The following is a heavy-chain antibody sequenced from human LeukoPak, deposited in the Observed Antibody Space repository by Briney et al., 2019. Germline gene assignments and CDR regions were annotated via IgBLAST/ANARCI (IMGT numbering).Heavy chain of an antibody. CDR3: AREGGYCYGASCRFFDS. CDR1: GFTFSSDS. Sequence: GGSLRLSCAASGFTFSSDSMNWVRQAPGKGLEWVSSINTRSYIYSADSVKGRFTISRDNDKNSVYLQMNSLRAEDTAVYYCAREGGYCYGASCRFFDSWGQGTLLTVSS. D-gene: IGHD2-15*01. J-gene: IGHJ4*02. V-gene: IGHV3-21*01. CDR2: INTRSYI.